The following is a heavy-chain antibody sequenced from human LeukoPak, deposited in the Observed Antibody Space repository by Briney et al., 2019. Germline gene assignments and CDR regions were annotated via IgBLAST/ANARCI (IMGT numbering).Heavy chain of an antibody. CDR1: GYSITSGYY. V-gene: IGHV4-38-2*02. Sequence: PSETQSLTCTVSGYSITSGYYWGWIRQPPGKGLEWIGSVFHSGSTYSNPSLKSRLTISVDTSKNQFSLKLSSVTAADTAVYYCASDLLMGAAGFDYWGQGTLVTVSS. J-gene: IGHJ4*02. CDR3: ASDLLMGAAGFDY. CDR2: VFHSGST. D-gene: IGHD1-26*01.